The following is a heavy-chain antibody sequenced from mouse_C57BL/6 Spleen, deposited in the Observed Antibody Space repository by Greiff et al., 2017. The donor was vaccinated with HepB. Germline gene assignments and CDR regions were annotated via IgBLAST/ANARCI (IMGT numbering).Heavy chain of an antibody. V-gene: IGHV1-61*01. CDR2: IYPSDSET. D-gene: IGHD1-1*01. CDR3: ARSGDYGSSHWYFDV. CDR1: GYTFTSYW. J-gene: IGHJ1*03. Sequence: VQLQQPGAELVRPGSSVKLSCKASGYTFTSYWMDWVKQRPGQGLEWIGNIYPSDSETHYNQKFKDKATLTVDKSSSTAYMQLSSLTSEDSAVYYCARSGDYGSSHWYFDVWGTGTTVTVSS.